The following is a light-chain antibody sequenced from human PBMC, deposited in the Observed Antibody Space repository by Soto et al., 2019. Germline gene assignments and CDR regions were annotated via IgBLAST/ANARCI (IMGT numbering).Light chain of an antibody. CDR3: CSYAGSSTFVV. Sequence: QSALTQPASVSGSPGQSITISYTGTSSDVGSYNLVSWYQQHPGKAPKLMIYEGSKRPSGVPNRFSGSKSGNTASLTISGLQAEDEADYYCCSYAGSSTFVVFGGGTQLTVL. V-gene: IGLV2-23*03. CDR2: EGS. J-gene: IGLJ2*01. CDR1: SSDVGSYNL.